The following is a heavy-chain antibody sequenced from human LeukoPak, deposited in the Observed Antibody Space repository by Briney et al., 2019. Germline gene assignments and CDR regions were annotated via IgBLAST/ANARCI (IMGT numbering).Heavy chain of an antibody. D-gene: IGHD2/OR15-2a*01. J-gene: IGHJ5*02. V-gene: IGHV4-34*01. CDR1: GGSFSGYY. CDR2: INHSGST. Sequence: KSSETLSLTCAVYGGSFSGYYWSWIRQPPGKGLEWIGEINHSGSTNYNPSLKSRVTISVDTSKNQFSLKLSSVTAAATAVYYCARGTERISFRASGFDPWGQGTLVTVSS. CDR3: ARGTERISFRASGFDP.